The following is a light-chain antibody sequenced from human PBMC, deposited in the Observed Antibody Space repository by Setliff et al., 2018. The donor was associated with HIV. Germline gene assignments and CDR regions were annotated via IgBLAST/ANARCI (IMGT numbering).Light chain of an antibody. V-gene: IGLV2-14*01. Sequence: QSALTQPASVSGSLGQSITISCTGTSSDVGGHNSVSWYQQHPGKAPKLMIYEVTNRPSGVSYRFSGSKSGNTASLTISGLQAEDEADYYCSSFGSSNTHVFGTGTKVTVL. CDR2: EVT. CDR1: SSDVGGHNS. J-gene: IGLJ1*01. CDR3: SSFGSSNTHV.